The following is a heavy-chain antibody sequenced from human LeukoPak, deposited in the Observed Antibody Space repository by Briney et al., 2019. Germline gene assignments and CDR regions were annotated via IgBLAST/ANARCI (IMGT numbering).Heavy chain of an antibody. Sequence: SETLSLTCTVSGGSISSGSYYWSWIRQPAGKGLEWIGRIYTIWSTNYNPSLKSRVTISVDTSKNQFSLKLSSVTAADTAVYYCAREGRMIGGFDPWGQGTLVTVSS. CDR3: AREGRMIGGFDP. CDR2: IYTIWST. V-gene: IGHV4-61*02. D-gene: IGHD3-22*01. CDR1: GGSISSGSYY. J-gene: IGHJ5*02.